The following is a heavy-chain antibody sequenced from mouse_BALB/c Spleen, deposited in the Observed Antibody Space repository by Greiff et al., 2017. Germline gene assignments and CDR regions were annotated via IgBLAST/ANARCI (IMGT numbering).Heavy chain of an antibody. J-gene: IGHJ2*01. V-gene: IGHV1-4*01. CDR1: GYTFTSYT. CDR2: INPSSGYT. D-gene: IGHD1-1*01. CDR3: AIYYGYFDY. Sequence: VKVVESGAELARPGASVKMSCKASGYTFTSYTMHWVKQRPGQGLEWIGYINPSSGYTNYNQKFKDKATLTADKSSSTAYMQLSSLTSEDSAVYYCAIYYGYFDYWGQGTTLTVSS.